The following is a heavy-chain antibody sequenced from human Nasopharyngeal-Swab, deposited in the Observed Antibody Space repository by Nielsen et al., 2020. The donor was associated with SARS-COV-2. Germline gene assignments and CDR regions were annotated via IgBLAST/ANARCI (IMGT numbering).Heavy chain of an antibody. CDR2: IWFDGSNK. CDR3: ARDLGSAAGTNY. J-gene: IGHJ4*02. Sequence: GESLKISCAASGFTFRSYGMHWVRQAPGKGLEWVAVIWFDGSNKYYVDSVKGRFTISRDNSKNTLYLQMNSLRVEDTAIYYCARDLGSAAGTNYWGQGTLVTVSS. D-gene: IGHD6-13*01. CDR1: GFTFRSYG. V-gene: IGHV3-33*01.